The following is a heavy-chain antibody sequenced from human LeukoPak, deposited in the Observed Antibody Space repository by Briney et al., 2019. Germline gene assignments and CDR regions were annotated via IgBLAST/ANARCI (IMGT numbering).Heavy chain of an antibody. Sequence: SETLSLTCTVSGGSISSFYCSWIRQPPGKGLEVIGYIYSRGATTYNPSLSSRVTMSVDTSKNQFSLKLSSVTAADTAVYYCAKTRGRGQVDPGTSGYINYWGQGTLVSVSS. CDR3: AKTRGRGQVDPGTSGYINY. V-gene: IGHV4-59*08. D-gene: IGHD3-22*01. CDR1: GGSISSFY. J-gene: IGHJ4*02. CDR2: IYSRGAT.